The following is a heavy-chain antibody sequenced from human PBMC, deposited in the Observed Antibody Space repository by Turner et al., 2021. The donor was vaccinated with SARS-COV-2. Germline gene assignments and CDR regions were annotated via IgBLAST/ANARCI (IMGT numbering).Heavy chain of an antibody. CDR3: ARDRIVRNWNDVPKPTYGMDV. D-gene: IGHD1-20*01. CDR1: GFTFSSYN. V-gene: IGHV3-21*01. Sequence: EFQLVESGGGLVKPGGSLRLSCAASGFTFSSYNMNWVRQAPGKGLEWVSAISRSRSYIYYADSGKGRFTISRDNAKNSLYLQMNSLRAEDTAVYYCARDRIVRNWNDVPKPTYGMDVWGQGTTVTVSS. J-gene: IGHJ6*02. CDR2: ISRSRSYI.